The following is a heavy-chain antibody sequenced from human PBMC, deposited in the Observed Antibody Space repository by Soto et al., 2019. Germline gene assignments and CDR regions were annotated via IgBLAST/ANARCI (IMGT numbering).Heavy chain of an antibody. CDR2: INSDGSTT. CDR1: GFPFSGYW. D-gene: IGHD5-18*01. V-gene: IGHV3-74*01. Sequence: GGSLRLSCAASGFPFSGYWMHWVRQGPGKGLVWVSRINSDGSTTNYADSVKGRFTISRDNAKNSLYLQMNSLGAEDTAVYYCAREDTSILKFGMDVWGQGTTVTVSS. CDR3: AREDTSILKFGMDV. J-gene: IGHJ6*02.